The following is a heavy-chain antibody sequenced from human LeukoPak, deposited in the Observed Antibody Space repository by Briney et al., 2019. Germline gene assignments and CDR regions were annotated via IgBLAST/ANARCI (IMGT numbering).Heavy chain of an antibody. D-gene: IGHD6-13*01. V-gene: IGHV4-61*02. CDR2: IHTSGST. J-gene: IGHJ4*02. Sequence: SETLSLTCTVSGGSIASGNYYWTWIRQPAGKALEWIGRIHTSGSTNYNPSLKSRVTISVDTSKNQFSLKLSSVTAADTAVYYCARRIAADGAPFYFDYWGQGTLVTVSS. CDR1: GGSIASGNYY. CDR3: ARRIAADGAPFYFDY.